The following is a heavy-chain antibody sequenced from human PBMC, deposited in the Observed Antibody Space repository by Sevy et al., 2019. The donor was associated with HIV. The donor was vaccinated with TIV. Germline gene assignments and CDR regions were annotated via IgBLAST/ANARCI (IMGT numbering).Heavy chain of an antibody. CDR3: AKAPYYDFWSHNYNNWFDP. J-gene: IGHJ5*02. CDR2: INGGGGST. V-gene: IGHV3-23*01. D-gene: IGHD3-3*01. CDR1: GFTFSAFG. Sequence: GGSLRLSCVASGFTFSAFGMAWVGQAAGEGLEWVSGINGGGGSTYYRNSVKGRFTVPRDNSKNTVYLQMNSLRADDTAVYDCAKAPYYDFWSHNYNNWFDPWGQGALVTVSS.